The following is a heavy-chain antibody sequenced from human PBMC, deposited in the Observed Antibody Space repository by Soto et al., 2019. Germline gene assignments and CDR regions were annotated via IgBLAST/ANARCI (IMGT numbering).Heavy chain of an antibody. Sequence: TLSLTCTVSGGSISSYYWSWIRQPPGKGLGWIGYIYYSGSTNYNPSLKSRVTISVDTSKNQFSLKLSSVTAADTAVYYCASYNWNYGSRYFDYWGQGTLVTVSS. V-gene: IGHV4-59*01. CDR3: ASYNWNYGSRYFDY. D-gene: IGHD1-7*01. J-gene: IGHJ4*02. CDR1: GGSISSYY. CDR2: IYYSGST.